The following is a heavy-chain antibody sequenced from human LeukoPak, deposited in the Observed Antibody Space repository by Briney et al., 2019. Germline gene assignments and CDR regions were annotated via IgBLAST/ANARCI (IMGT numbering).Heavy chain of an antibody. CDR1: GGSVSSGSYY. Sequence: PSETLSLTCTVSGGSVSSGSYYWSWIRQPPGKGLEWIGYIYYSGSTNYNPSLKSRVTISVDMSKNQFSLKLSSVTAADTAVYYCARSWYSSSWYGPLVIDYGMDVWGQGTTVTVSS. CDR2: IYYSGST. CDR3: ARSWYSSSWYGPLVIDYGMDV. V-gene: IGHV4-61*01. D-gene: IGHD6-13*01. J-gene: IGHJ6*02.